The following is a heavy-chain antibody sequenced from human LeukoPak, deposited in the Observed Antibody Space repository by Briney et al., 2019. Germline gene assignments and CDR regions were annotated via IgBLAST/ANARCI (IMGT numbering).Heavy chain of an antibody. D-gene: IGHD5-18*01. CDR2: NIPIFATT. CDR1: GGTFNNYA. Sequence: SVKVSCKASGGTFNNYAIGWVRQAPGQGLEWMGGNIPIFATTNYAQKFQGRVTVTTDESTNTAYMELSSLRSEDTAVYYCARNEGYSYGYPLDYWGQGTLVTVSS. CDR3: ARNEGYSYGYPLDY. V-gene: IGHV1-69*05. J-gene: IGHJ4*02.